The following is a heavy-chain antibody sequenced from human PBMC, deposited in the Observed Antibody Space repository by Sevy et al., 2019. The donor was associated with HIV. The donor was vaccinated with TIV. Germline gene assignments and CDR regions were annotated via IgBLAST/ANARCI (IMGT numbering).Heavy chain of an antibody. CDR1: GYTFTSYV. V-gene: IGHV1-18*01. CDR2: ISGYNGDT. Sequence: ASVKVSCKASGYTFTSYVITWVRQAPGQGLEWMGRISGYNGDTKYGQKFQGRVNMTTDPSTSTAYMELRSLKSDDTAVYYCARAPSGSQGPGQYFQHWGQGTLVTVSS. CDR3: ARAPSGSQGPGQYFQH. D-gene: IGHD1-26*01. J-gene: IGHJ1*01.